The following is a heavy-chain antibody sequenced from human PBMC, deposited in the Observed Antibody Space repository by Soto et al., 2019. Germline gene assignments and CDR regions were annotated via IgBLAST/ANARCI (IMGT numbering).Heavy chain of an antibody. Sequence: SETLSLTCTVSGGSISSGDYYWSWIRQPPGKGLEWIGYIYYSGSTYYTPSLKSRVTISVDTSKNQFSLKLSSVTAADTAVYYCAIVVGATTCFDYWGQGTVVTVSS. V-gene: IGHV4-30-4*01. CDR2: IYYSGST. CDR1: GGSISSGDYY. J-gene: IGHJ4*02. CDR3: AIVVGATTCFDY. D-gene: IGHD1-26*01.